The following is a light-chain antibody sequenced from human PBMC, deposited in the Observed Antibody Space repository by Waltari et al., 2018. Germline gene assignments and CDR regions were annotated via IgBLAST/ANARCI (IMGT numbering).Light chain of an antibody. J-gene: IGLJ3*02. Sequence: QSVLTQPPSVSGAPGQRITISCTVSSSNIGAGYDVHWYQQLPGTVPKLLIDGNNNRPAGVPDRFSGSKSGTSASLAITGLQAEDEGDYYCQSYDRSLSGWVFGGGTKLTVL. CDR2: GNN. CDR3: QSYDRSLSGWV. CDR1: SSNIGAGYD. V-gene: IGLV1-40*01.